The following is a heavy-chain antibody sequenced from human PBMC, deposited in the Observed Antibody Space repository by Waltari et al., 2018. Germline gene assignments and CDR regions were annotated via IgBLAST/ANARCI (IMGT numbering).Heavy chain of an antibody. CDR3: ARETWGGDGYNYGYYYYYGMDV. CDR2: ISYDGSNK. D-gene: IGHD5-12*01. Sequence: GFTFSSYAMHWVRQAPGKGLEWVAVISYDGSNKYYADSVKGRFTISRDNSKNTLYLQMNSLRAEDTAVYYCARETWGGDGYNYGYYYYYGMDVWGQGTTVTVSS. CDR1: GFTFSSYA. V-gene: IGHV3-30-3*01. J-gene: IGHJ6*02.